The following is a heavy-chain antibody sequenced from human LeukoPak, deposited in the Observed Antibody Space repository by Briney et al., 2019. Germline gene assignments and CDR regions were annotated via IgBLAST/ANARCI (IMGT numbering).Heavy chain of an antibody. J-gene: IGHJ4*02. Sequence: SETLSLTCTVSGGSISSSSYYWGWIRQPPGKGLEWIGSISYSGSTYYNPSLKSRVTISLDTSKNQFSLRLSPVTAADTAVYYCARLLYYYDSSGSRSYYFDYWGQGTLVTVSS. V-gene: IGHV4-39*07. CDR3: ARLLYYYDSSGSRSYYFDY. CDR2: ISYSGST. CDR1: GGSISSSSYY. D-gene: IGHD3-22*01.